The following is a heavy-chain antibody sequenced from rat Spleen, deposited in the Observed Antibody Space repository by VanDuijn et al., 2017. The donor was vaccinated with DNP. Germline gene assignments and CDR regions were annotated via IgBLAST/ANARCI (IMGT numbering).Heavy chain of an antibody. CDR2: ISPSGGST. CDR1: GFTFSNYD. V-gene: IGHV5S13*01. CDR3: AIHKFGGDYFDY. Sequence: EVQLVESGGGLVQPGRSLKLSCAASGFTFSNYDMAWVRQAPTKGLAWVASISPSGGSTYYRDSVKGRFTVSRNNAKSSQYLQMESLWSEDTATYYCAIHKFGGDYFDYWGQGVMVTFSS. J-gene: IGHJ2*01. D-gene: IGHD4-3*01.